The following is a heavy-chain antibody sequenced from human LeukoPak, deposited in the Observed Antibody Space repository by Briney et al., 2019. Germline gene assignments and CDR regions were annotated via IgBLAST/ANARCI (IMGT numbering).Heavy chain of an antibody. D-gene: IGHD3-3*01. CDR1: GFTFSSYA. V-gene: IGHV3-23*01. Sequence: PGGSLRLSCAASGFTFSSYAMSWVRQAPGKGLEWVSSISGSGGSTDYADPVKGRFTISRDNSKNTLYLQMNSLRAEDTAVYYCAKAGAIFGVGLRYYYNMDVWGKGTTVIVSS. J-gene: IGHJ6*03. CDR3: AKAGAIFGVGLRYYYNMDV. CDR2: ISGSGGST.